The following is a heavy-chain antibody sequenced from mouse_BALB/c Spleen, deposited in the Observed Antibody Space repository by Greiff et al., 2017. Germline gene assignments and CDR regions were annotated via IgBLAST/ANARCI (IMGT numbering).Heavy chain of an antibody. Sequence: VQGVESGPGLVAPSQSLSITCTVSGFSLTGYGVNWVRQPPGKGLEWLGMICGGGSTDYNSAPKSRLSISKDNSKSQDFLKMNSLQTDDTARYYCARGGEDGKYVGDYWGQGTSVTVSS. J-gene: IGHJ4*01. D-gene: IGHD2-14*01. CDR2: ICGGGST. V-gene: IGHV2-6-7*01. CDR3: ARGGEDGKYVGDY. CDR1: GFSLTGYG.